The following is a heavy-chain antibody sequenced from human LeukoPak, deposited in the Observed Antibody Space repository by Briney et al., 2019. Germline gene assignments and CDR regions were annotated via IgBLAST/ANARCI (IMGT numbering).Heavy chain of an antibody. CDR3: ARSSRSWSTFDN. CDR2: IYHTGNT. Sequence: SETLSLTCTVSGYSIRSGYFWGWSRQPPGKGLEWIGNIYHTGNTYYNPSLKSRVTISVDTSKNQFSLKLSSVTAADTAVYYCARSSRSWSTFDNWGQGTLVTVSS. V-gene: IGHV4-38-2*02. D-gene: IGHD2-2*01. CDR1: GYSIRSGYF. J-gene: IGHJ4*02.